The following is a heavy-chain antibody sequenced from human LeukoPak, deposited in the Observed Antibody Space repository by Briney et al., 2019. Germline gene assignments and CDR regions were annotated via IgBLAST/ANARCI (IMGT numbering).Heavy chain of an antibody. V-gene: IGHV1-18*01. J-gene: IGHJ4*02. D-gene: IGHD6-13*01. CDR2: ISTYNGDT. CDR1: GYTFSSYG. CDR3: ASTSGTPGITATGFDY. Sequence: GASVKVSCKASGYTFSSYGISWVRQAPGQGLEWMGWISTYNGDTHYAQKFQGRVTMTTDTSTSTAYMELRSLRSDDTAVYYCASTSGTPGITATGFDYWGQGTLVTVSS.